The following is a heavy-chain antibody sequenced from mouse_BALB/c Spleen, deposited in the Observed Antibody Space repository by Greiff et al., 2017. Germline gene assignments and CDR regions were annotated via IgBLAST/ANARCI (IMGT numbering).Heavy chain of an antibody. CDR3: ARTLNSLLRLGY. CDR1: GFTFSSYG. J-gene: IGHJ2*01. D-gene: IGHD1-2*01. Sequence: EVQLVESGGDLVKPGGSLKLSCAASGFTFSSYGMSWVRQTPDKRLEWVATISSGGSYTYYPDSVKGRFTISRDNAKNTLYLQMSSLKSEDTAMYYCARTLNSLLRLGYWGQGTTLTVSS. CDR2: ISSGGSYT. V-gene: IGHV5-6*01.